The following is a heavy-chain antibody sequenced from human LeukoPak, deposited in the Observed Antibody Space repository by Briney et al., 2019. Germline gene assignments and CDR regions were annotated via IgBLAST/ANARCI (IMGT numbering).Heavy chain of an antibody. D-gene: IGHD5-18*01. CDR3: VREARGYHYTYFDY. J-gene: IGHJ4*02. Sequence: GGSLILSCTASGFTLCGHYMHWVRQTTGDGLEWVAAVSAGHHAFYAGSVKGRFTVSREDAKNSLYLQMNSLRAGDTAVYYCVREARGYHYTYFDYWGQGSLVTVSS. V-gene: IGHV3-13*01. CDR1: GFTLCGHY. CDR2: VSAGHHA.